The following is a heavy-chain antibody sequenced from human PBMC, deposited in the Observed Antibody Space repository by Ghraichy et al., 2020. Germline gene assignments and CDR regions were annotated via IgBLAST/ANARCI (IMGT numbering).Heavy chain of an antibody. V-gene: IGHV4-34*01. CDR2: INHIGST. J-gene: IGHJ4*02. D-gene: IGHD2-2*01. Sequence: ESLNISCAVYGGSFSGYYWSWIRQPPGKGLEWIGEINHIGSTNYNPSLKSRVTISVDTSKNQFSLKLSSVTAADTAVYYCAITPDPFRSTSSNDYWGQGTLVTVSS. CDR1: GGSFSGYY. CDR3: AITPDPFRSTSSNDY.